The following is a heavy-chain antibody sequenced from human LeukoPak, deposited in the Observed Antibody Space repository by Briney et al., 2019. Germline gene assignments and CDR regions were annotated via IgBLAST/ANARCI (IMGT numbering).Heavy chain of an antibody. J-gene: IGHJ6*03. CDR3: ARHIGGGIEDMDV. CDR2: IYVTGST. CDR1: GGSIGTYY. Sequence: PSETLSLTCTVSGGSIGTYYWTWIRQSPGKGLKWIGYIYVTGSTRYNPYLQSRVTISVDTSRYQFFLKMSSVTAADTAVYYCARHIGGGIEDMDVWGKGTKVTVSS. D-gene: IGHD3-16*02. V-gene: IGHV4-59*08.